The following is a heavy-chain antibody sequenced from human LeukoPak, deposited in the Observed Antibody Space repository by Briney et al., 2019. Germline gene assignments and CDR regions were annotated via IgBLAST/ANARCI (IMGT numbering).Heavy chain of an antibody. V-gene: IGHV3-30*18. CDR3: AKDLTYCGGDCRDY. Sequence: GGSLRLSCAASGFTFSSYGMHWVRQAPGKGLERVAVISYDGSNKYYADSVKGRFTISRDNSKNTLYLQMNSLRAEDTAVYYCAKDLTYCGGDCRDYWGQGTLVTVSS. J-gene: IGHJ4*02. D-gene: IGHD2-21*02. CDR1: GFTFSSYG. CDR2: ISYDGSNK.